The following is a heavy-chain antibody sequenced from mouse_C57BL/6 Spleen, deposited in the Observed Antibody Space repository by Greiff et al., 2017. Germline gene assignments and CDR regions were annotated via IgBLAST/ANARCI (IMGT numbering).Heavy chain of an antibody. D-gene: IGHD2-4*01. CDR3: TRDYDYDHFSFDY. Sequence: EVKLVESGEGLVKPGGSLKLSCAASGFTFSSYAMSWVRQTPEKRLEWVAYISSGGDYIYYADTVKGRFTISRDNARNTLYLQMSSLKSEDTAMYYCTRDYDYDHFSFDYWGQGTTLTVSS. CDR2: ISSGGDYI. V-gene: IGHV5-9-1*02. J-gene: IGHJ2*01. CDR1: GFTFSSYA.